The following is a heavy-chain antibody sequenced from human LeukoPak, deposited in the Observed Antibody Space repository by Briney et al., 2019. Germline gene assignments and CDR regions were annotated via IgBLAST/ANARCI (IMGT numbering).Heavy chain of an antibody. D-gene: IGHD2-15*01. J-gene: IGHJ6*02. CDR2: IYYSGST. Sequence: PSETLSLTCTVSGGSISSGDYYWSWIRQPPGKGLEWIGYIYYSGSTYYNPSLKSRVTISVDTSKNQFSLKLSSVTAADTAVYYCARGRIVVVVAATTSNYYYYYGMDVWGQGTTVTVSS. CDR1: GGSISSGDYY. V-gene: IGHV4-30-4*01. CDR3: ARGRIVVVVAATTSNYYYYYGMDV.